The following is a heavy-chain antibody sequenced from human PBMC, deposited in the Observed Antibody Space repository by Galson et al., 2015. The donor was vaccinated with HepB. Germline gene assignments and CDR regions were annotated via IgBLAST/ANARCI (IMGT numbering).Heavy chain of an antibody. D-gene: IGHD4-23*01. Sequence: LSLTCTVSRGSITSYYWSWIRQSPGTGLEWIGYIYYSGSTYYNPSLQSRVTISIDTSKKQFSLKLTSVTAADTAVYYCARDKSTVVTPSEYYYYMDVWGQGTTVTVSS. CDR3: ARDKSTVVTPSEYYYYMDV. CDR2: IYYSGST. V-gene: IGHV4-59*01. CDR1: RGSITSYY. J-gene: IGHJ6*02.